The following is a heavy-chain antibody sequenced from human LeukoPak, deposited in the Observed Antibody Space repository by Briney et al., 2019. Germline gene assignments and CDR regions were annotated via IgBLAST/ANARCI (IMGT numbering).Heavy chain of an antibody. CDR3: ARIPRESSSSERDY. Sequence: PGGSLRLSCAASGFTVSSNYMSWVRQAPGKGLEWVSVIYSGGSTYYADSVKGRFTISRDNSKNTLYLQMNSLRAEDTAVYYCARIPRESSSSERDYWGQGTLVTVSS. CDR2: IYSGGST. CDR1: GFTVSSNY. V-gene: IGHV3-53*01. D-gene: IGHD6-19*01. J-gene: IGHJ4*02.